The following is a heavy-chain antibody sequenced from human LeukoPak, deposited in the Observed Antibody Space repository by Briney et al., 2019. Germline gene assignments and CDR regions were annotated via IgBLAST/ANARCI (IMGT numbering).Heavy chain of an antibody. CDR2: IYYSGST. V-gene: IGHV4-59*08. CDR1: GGSISSYY. Sequence: SETLSLTCTVSGGSISSYYWSWIRQPPGKGLEWIGYIYYSGSTNYNPSLKSRVTISVDTSKNQFSPKLSSVTAADTAVYYYARRVGPGHYYYYGMDVWGQGTTVTVSS. CDR3: ARRVGPGHYYYYGMDV. J-gene: IGHJ6*02. D-gene: IGHD1-26*01.